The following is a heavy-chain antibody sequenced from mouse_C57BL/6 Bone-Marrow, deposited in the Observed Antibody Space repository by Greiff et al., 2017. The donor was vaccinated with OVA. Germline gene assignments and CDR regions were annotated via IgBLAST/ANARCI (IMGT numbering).Heavy chain of an antibody. CDR1: GYTFTSYW. Sequence: EVQLQQSGTVLARPGASVKMSCKTSGYTFTSYWMHWVKQRPGQGLEWIGAIYPGNSDTSYNQKFKGKAKLTAVTSASTAYMELSSLTNEDSAVYYCTRSKAHIYYGYDRGFYFDVWGTGTTVTVSS. CDR3: TRSKAHIYYGYDRGFYFDV. D-gene: IGHD2-2*01. J-gene: IGHJ1*03. V-gene: IGHV1-5*01. CDR2: IYPGNSDT.